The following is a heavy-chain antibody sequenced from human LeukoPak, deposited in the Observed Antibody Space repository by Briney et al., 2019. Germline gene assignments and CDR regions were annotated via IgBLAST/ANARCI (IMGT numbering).Heavy chain of an antibody. CDR3: ARGHSKSYYHYAMDV. V-gene: IGHV3-23*01. Sequence: QPGGSLRLSCAASGFTISSYGMSWVRQAPGKGLEWVSFISAVGAGTYYADPVKGRFTISRDNSKNTVSLQMNSLRAEGTAVYYCARGHSKSYYHYAMDVWGQGTTVTVSS. J-gene: IGHJ6*02. D-gene: IGHD4-4*01. CDR2: ISAVGAGT. CDR1: GFTISSYG.